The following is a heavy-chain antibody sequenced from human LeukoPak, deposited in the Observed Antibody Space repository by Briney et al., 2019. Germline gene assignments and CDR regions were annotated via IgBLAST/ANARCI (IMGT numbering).Heavy chain of an antibody. J-gene: IGHJ4*02. CDR2: IFSSGSA. CDR3: ARRSSDSTGLWAFDY. D-gene: IGHD3-22*01. Sequence: SETLSLTCTVSGGSISSYHWSWIRQPPGKGLEWIGYIFSSGSANYNPSLESRVTISLDRSRKQFSLKLKSVTAADTAVYYCARRSSDSTGLWAFDYWGQGTLVTVSS. CDR1: GGSISSYH. V-gene: IGHV4-4*09.